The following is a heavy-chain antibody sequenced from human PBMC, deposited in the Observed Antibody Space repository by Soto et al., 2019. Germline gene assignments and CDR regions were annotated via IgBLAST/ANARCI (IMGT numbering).Heavy chain of an antibody. D-gene: IGHD6-13*01. J-gene: IGHJ4*02. CDR2: IYYSGST. CDR1: GGSISSYY. Sequence: SETLSLTCTVSGGSISSYYWSWIRQPPGKGLEWIGYIYYSGSTNYNPSLKSRVTISVDTSKNQFSLKLSSVTAADTAVYYCARAGYSSSWDAASSGWYLLEYWDQETLVTVSS. V-gene: IGHV4-59*01. CDR3: ARAGYSSSWDAASSGWYLLEY.